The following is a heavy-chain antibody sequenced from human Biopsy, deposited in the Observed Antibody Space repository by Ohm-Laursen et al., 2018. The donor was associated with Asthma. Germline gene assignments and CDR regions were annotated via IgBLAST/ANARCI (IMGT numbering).Heavy chain of an antibody. CDR3: ARVDAIMISGDFYFYSGFDL. CDR2: IIPMYGVP. Sequence: SSVKVSCKSSGYTFTDYHMHWVRQAPGQGLEWMGGIIPMYGVPKVAQKFQGRVTITADESTSTAYMEMSRLRSEDTAVYYCARVDAIMISGDFYFYSGFDLWGQGTTVRVSS. V-gene: IGHV1-69*01. D-gene: IGHD3-16*01. J-gene: IGHJ6*02. CDR1: GYTFTDYH.